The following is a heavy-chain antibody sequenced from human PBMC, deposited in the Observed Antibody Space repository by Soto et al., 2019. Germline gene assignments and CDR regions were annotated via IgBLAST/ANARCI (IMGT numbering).Heavy chain of an antibody. V-gene: IGHV4-4*07. Sequence: SETLSLTCTVSGGSISSYYWSWIRQPSGKGLEWIGRIYTSGSTNYNPSLKSRVTMSVDTSKNQFSLNLSSVTAADTAVYYCARDLKFGVADYWGQGTKVTVFS. CDR1: GGSISSYY. D-gene: IGHD3-10*01. J-gene: IGHJ4*02. CDR3: ARDLKFGVADY. CDR2: IYTSGST.